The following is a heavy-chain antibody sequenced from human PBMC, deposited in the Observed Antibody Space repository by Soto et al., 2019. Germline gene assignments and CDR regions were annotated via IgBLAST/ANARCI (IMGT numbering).Heavy chain of an antibody. CDR3: AKGVTLPARPCLDY. CDR1: GFTFSSYA. J-gene: IGHJ4*02. V-gene: IGHV3-23*01. Sequence: GGSLRLTCAASGFTFSSYAMTWVRQAPGKGLEWVSAISGTGHSTYYADSVKGRFTSSRDNSKNTLYLQMNSLRAEDTAVYFCAKGVTLPARPCLDYWGEVNQVT. D-gene: IGHD2-2*01. CDR2: ISGTGHST.